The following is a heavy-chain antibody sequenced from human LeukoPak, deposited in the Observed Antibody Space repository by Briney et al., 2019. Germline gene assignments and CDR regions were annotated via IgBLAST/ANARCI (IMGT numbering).Heavy chain of an antibody. CDR3: ARGKVVAGTPGQNSWDC. V-gene: IGHV4-61*02. J-gene: IGHJ4*02. Sequence: PSQTLSLTCAVSGGSISSGGYYWNWIRQPAGKGLEWIGRIYTSGTTNYNPSLKSRVTMSVDTSKNQFSLRLSSVTAADTAVYYCARGKVVAGTPGQNSWDCWGQGTLVTVSS. CDR2: IYTSGTT. D-gene: IGHD6-19*01. CDR1: GGSISSGGYY.